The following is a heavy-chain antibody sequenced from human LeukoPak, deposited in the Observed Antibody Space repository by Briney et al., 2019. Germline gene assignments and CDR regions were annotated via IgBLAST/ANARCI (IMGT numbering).Heavy chain of an antibody. V-gene: IGHV1-18*01. D-gene: IGHD3-22*01. J-gene: IGHJ4*02. CDR3: AREEYYDSSGYRDY. CDR2: ISAYNGNT. CDR1: GYTFTSYG. Sequence: GASVKVSCKASGYTFTSYGISWVRQAPGQGLEWMGWISAYNGNTNYAQKLQGRVTMTTDTSTSTAYMELRSLRSDDTAVYYCAREEYYDSSGYRDYWGQGTLVTVSS.